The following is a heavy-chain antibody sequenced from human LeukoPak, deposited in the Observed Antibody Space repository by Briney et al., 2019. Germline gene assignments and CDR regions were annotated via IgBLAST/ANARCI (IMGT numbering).Heavy chain of an antibody. Sequence: GGSLRLSCAASGFTVSSNYMSWVRQAPGKGLEWVSVIYSGGSTYYADSVKGRFTISRDNSKNTLYLQMNSLRAEDTAVYYCARVNGSSWNYYMDVWGKGTTVTVSS. CDR3: ARVNGSSWNYYMDV. D-gene: IGHD6-13*01. J-gene: IGHJ6*03. CDR2: IYSGGST. CDR1: GFTVSSNY. V-gene: IGHV3-53*01.